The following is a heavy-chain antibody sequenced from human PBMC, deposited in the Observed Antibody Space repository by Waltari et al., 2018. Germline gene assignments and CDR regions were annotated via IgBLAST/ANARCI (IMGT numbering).Heavy chain of an antibody. V-gene: IGHV4-39*07. CDR2: IYYSGST. Sequence: QLQLQESGPGLVKPSATLSLTCTVSGGSIRSSSYYWGWIRQPPGKGLEWIGSIYYSGSTYYNPSLKSRVTISVDTSKNQFSLKLSSVTAADTAVYYCARASSSGLDDAFDIWGQGTMVTVSS. D-gene: IGHD3-22*01. CDR3: ARASSSGLDDAFDI. J-gene: IGHJ3*02. CDR1: GGSIRSSSYY.